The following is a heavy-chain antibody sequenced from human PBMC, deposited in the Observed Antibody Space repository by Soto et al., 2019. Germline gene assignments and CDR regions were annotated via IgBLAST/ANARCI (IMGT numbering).Heavy chain of an antibody. CDR1: GFTFSMYA. V-gene: IGHV3-23*01. J-gene: IGHJ6*03. D-gene: IGHD3-10*01. CDR3: AKEGAWRLNYYYYYMDV. CDR2: ISGSGGNT. Sequence: EVQLLESGGGLVQPGGSLRLSCAASGFTFSMYAMSWVRQAPGKGLGWVSAISGSGGNTNYADSVQGRFTISRDNSKNTLVLQMNSLRAEDTAVYYCAKEGAWRLNYYYYYMDVWGKGSTVTVSS.